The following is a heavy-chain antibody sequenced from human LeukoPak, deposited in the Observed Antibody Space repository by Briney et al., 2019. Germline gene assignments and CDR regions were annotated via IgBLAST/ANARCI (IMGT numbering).Heavy chain of an antibody. CDR1: GGSISTYY. CDR2: IFYSGST. D-gene: IGHD6-13*01. CDR3: ASAGEAATAD. V-gene: IGHV4-59*13. Sequence: SETLSLTCTVSGGSISTYYLTWIRQPPGKGLEWIGYIFYSGSTNYNPSLKSRVTISVDTSKNQFSLKLSSVTAADTDVYYCASAGEAATADWGRGILVTVSS. J-gene: IGHJ4*02.